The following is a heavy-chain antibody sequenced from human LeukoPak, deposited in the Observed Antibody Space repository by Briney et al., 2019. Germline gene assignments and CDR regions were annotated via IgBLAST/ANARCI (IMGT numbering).Heavy chain of an antibody. Sequence: SETLSLTCAVSGYSISSGYYWGWIRQPAGKGLEWIGSIYHSGSTYYNPSLKSRVTISVDTSKNQFSLKLSSVTAADTAVYYCARLCSFLEWLCPPFDYWGQGTLVTVSS. CDR1: GYSISSGYY. D-gene: IGHD3-3*01. CDR2: IYHSGST. J-gene: IGHJ4*02. CDR3: ARLCSFLEWLCPPFDY. V-gene: IGHV4-38-2*01.